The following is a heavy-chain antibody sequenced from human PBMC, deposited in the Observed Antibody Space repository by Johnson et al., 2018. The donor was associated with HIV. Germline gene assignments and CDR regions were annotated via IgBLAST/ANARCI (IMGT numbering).Heavy chain of an antibody. CDR1: GFTFSSYG. CDR3: ATPQEGYSAFDI. J-gene: IGHJ3*02. V-gene: IGHV3-30*03. CDR2: ISYDGSNK. Sequence: QVQLVESGGGVVQPGRSLRLSCAASGFTFSSYGMHWVRQAPGKGLEWVAVISYDGSNKYYADSVKGRFTISRDNSKNTLYLQMNGLRAEDTAVYYCATPQEGYSAFDIWGQGTMVTVSS. D-gene: IGHD2-15*01.